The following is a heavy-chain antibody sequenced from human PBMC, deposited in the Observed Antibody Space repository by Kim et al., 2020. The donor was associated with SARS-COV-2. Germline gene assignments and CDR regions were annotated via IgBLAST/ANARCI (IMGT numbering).Heavy chain of an antibody. CDR2: IYYSGST. CDR1: GGSISSYY. CDR3: ARTDSSSWYSGFLGAFDI. D-gene: IGHD6-13*01. J-gene: IGHJ3*02. Sequence: SETLSLTCTVSGGSISSYYWSWIRQPPGKGLEWIGYIYYSGSTNYNPSLKSRVTISVDTSKNQFSLKLSSVTAADTAVYYCARTDSSSWYSGFLGAFDIWGQGTMVTVSS. V-gene: IGHV4-59*01.